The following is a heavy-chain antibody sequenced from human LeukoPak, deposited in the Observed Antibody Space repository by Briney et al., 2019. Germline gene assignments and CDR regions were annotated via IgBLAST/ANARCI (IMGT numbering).Heavy chain of an antibody. CDR3: VRHAFNSVGYSFQY. V-gene: IGHV4-39*01. CDR1: GDSFTTSYY. Sequence: PSETLSLTCTVSGDSFTTSYYWAWIRPPPGKGLEWIGSMSYTGNTYYTPSLKSRVTISVDTSKDHFSLTLASVTAADTALYYCVRHAFNSVGYSFQYWGQGVLVTVSS. CDR2: MSYTGNT. J-gene: IGHJ4*02. D-gene: IGHD5/OR15-5a*01.